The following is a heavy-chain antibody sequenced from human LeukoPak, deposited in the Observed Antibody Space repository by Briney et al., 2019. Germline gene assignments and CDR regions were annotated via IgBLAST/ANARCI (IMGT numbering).Heavy chain of an antibody. CDR3: ARGGWYYFDY. Sequence: GGSLRLSCAASGFTFSSYAMHWVRQAPGKGLEWVANIKQDVSEKYYVDSVKGRFTISRDNAKNSLYLQMNSLRAEDMAVYYCARGGWYYFDYWGQGTLVTVSS. J-gene: IGHJ4*02. V-gene: IGHV3-7*01. CDR1: GFTFSSYA. D-gene: IGHD6-19*01. CDR2: IKQDVSEK.